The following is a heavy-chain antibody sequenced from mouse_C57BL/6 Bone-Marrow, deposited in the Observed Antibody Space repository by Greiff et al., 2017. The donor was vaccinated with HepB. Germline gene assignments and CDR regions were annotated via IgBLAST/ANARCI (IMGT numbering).Heavy chain of an antibody. J-gene: IGHJ4*01. D-gene: IGHD2-1*01. CDR3: TTGNFLYYYAMDY. CDR1: GFNIKDDY. CDR2: IDPENGDT. Sequence: VQLQQSGAELVRPGASVKLSCTASGFNIKDDYMHWVKQRPEQGLEWIGWIDPENGDTEYASKFQGKATITADTSSNTAYLQLSSLTSEDTAVYYCTTGNFLYYYAMDYWGQGNSVTVTS. V-gene: IGHV14-4*01.